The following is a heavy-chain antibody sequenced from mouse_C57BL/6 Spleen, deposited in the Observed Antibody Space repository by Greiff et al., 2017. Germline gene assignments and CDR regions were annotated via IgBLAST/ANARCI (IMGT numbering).Heavy chain of an antibody. V-gene: IGHV1-82*01. CDR1: GYAFSSSW. D-gene: IGHD1-1*01. CDR3: ARGAFTTVVADD. J-gene: IGHJ2*01. Sequence: VKLQQSGPELVKPGASVKISCKASGYAFSSSWMNWVKQRPGKGLEWIGRIYPGDGDTNYNGKFKGKATLTADKSSSTAYMQLSSLTSEDSAVYFCARGAFTTVVADDWGQGTTLTVSS. CDR2: IYPGDGDT.